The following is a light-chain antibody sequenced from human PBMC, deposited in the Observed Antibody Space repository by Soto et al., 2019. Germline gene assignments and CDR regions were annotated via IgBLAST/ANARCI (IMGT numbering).Light chain of an antibody. J-gene: IGKJ1*01. CDR2: AAA. CDR3: QQYNNWPPWT. Sequence: EIVLTQSPATLSVSPGERATLSCRASQSVTNNLAWYQQRPGQSPRLIIYAAASRATGIPARFRGSGSGTEFTLTISSLQSEDFAVYNCQQYNNWPPWTFGQGTRVDIK. V-gene: IGKV3-15*01. CDR1: QSVTNN.